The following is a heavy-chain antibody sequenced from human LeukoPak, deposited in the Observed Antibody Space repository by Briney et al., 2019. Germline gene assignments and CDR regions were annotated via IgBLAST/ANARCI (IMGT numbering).Heavy chain of an antibody. V-gene: IGHV3-21*01. J-gene: IGHJ4*02. D-gene: IGHD3-22*01. Sequence: PGGSLRLSCAASGFTFSRYSMNWVRQAPGKGLEWVSSISGSSIYKYYADSVKGRFTISRDNAKNSLYLQMNSLRAEDTAVYYCARDFDSSGYYYDYWGQGTLVTVSS. CDR1: GFTFSRYS. CDR3: ARDFDSSGYYYDY. CDR2: ISGSSIYK.